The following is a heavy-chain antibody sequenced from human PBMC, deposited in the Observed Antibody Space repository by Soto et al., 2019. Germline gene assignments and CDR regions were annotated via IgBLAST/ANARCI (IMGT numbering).Heavy chain of an antibody. V-gene: IGHV6-1*01. D-gene: IGHD3-16*01. CDR2: TYYRSKWFN. Sequence: SPTLSLTCAISGDSVSSNSAAWNWIRQSPSRGLEWLGRTYYRSKWFNDYAVSVKSRITINPDTSKNQFSLQLNSVTPEDTAIYYCATNVYDYIWAFDYWGQGTPVTVSS. J-gene: IGHJ4*02. CDR1: GDSVSSNSAA. CDR3: ATNVYDYIWAFDY.